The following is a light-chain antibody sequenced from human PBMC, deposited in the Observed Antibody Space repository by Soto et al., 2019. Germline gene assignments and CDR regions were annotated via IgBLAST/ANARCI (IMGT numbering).Light chain of an antibody. CDR3: QQYGNSPYA. V-gene: IGKV3-20*01. Sequence: EIVLTQSPGTLSLSLGERATLSCRASQSVSNNYLAWYQQKSGQAPRLLIYGASSRATGIPDRFSGSGSGTDFTLTISKLEPEDFAVYYCQQYGNSPYAFGQGTELEI. J-gene: IGKJ2*01. CDR2: GAS. CDR1: QSVSNNY.